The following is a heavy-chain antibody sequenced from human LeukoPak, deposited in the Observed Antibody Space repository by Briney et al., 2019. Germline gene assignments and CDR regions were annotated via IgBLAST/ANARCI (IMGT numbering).Heavy chain of an antibody. CDR3: ARVPVYYDSSGYPFDY. J-gene: IGHJ4*02. CDR2: IYYSGST. Sequence: PSETLSLTCTVSGGSISSGGYYWSWIRQHPGKGLEWIAYIYYSGSTYYNPSLKSRVTISVDTSKNQFSLKLSSVTAADTAVYYCARVPVYYDSSGYPFDYWGQGTLVTVSS. D-gene: IGHD3-22*01. V-gene: IGHV4-31*03. CDR1: GGSISSGGYY.